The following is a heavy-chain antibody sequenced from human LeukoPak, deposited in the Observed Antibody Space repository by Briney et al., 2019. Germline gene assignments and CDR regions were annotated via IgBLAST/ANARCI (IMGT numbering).Heavy chain of an antibody. J-gene: IGHJ6*02. CDR3: ARFNVLRYNYYGMDV. CDR2: IYYSGST. Sequence: PSETLSLTCTVSGGSISSYYWSWIRQPPGKGLEWIGYIYYSGSTNYNPSLKSRVTISVDTSKNQFSLKLSSVTAADTAVYYCARFNVLRYNYYGMDVWGQGTTVTASS. CDR1: GGSISSYY. D-gene: IGHD3-9*01. V-gene: IGHV4-59*08.